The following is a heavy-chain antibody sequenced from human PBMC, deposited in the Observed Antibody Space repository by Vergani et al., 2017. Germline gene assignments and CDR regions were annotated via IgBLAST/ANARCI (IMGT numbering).Heavy chain of an antibody. CDR3: ATIGYRRWGYYFDY. CDR1: GDSISSNNC. J-gene: IGHJ4*02. D-gene: IGHD2-2*02. V-gene: IGHV4-4*03. CDR2: ICHTEDT. Sequence: QVQLQASGPGVVKPPGPLYLTCAVSGDSISSNNCWTWVRQPPGKGLEWIGEICHTEDTKYRPYLKSRVPVSVDGSRNLFSLRLNSVTAADTAVYYCATIGYRRWGYYFDYWGQGILVTVSS.